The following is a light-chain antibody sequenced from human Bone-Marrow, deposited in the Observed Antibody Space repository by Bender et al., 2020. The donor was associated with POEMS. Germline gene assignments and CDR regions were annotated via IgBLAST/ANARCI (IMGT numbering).Light chain of an antibody. CDR1: SSDVGDYNL. J-gene: IGLJ3*02. CDR3: QSYDSIVNGRV. V-gene: IGLV2-23*02. Sequence: QSALTQPASVSGSPGQSITISCTGTSSDVGDYNLVSWYQQYPGKAPKLIIYEVNDRPSGVSNRFSGSKSGNTASLTISGLQAEDEANYYCQSYDSIVNGRVFGGGTKLTVL. CDR2: EVN.